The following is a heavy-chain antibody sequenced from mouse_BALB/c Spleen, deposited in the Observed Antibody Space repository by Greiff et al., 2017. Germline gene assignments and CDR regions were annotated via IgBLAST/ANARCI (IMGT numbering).Heavy chain of an antibody. D-gene: IGHD6-1*01. CDR2: ISSGGSYT. Sequence: EVMLVESGGDLVKPGGSLKLSCAASGFTFSSYGMSWVRQTPDKRLEWVATISSGGSYTYYPDSVKGRFTISRDNAKNTLYLQMSSLKSEDTAMYYCARQPEAWFACWGQGTLVTVSA. V-gene: IGHV5-6*02. J-gene: IGHJ3*01. CDR3: ARQPEAWFAC. CDR1: GFTFSSYG.